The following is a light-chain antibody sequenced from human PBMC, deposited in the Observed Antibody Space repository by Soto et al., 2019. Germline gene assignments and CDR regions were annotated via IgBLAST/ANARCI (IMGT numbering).Light chain of an antibody. CDR2: WAS. Sequence: DIVTTQSPDSLAVSLGERATINCKSSQSVLYSSDNKNYVAWYQHRPGQPPNLLIYWASTRESGVPDRFSGNGSGTDFTLTISSLQAEDVAIYYCQQYFSSPWTFGQGTRVEIK. V-gene: IGKV4-1*01. J-gene: IGKJ1*01. CDR1: QSVLYSSDNKNY. CDR3: QQYFSSPWT.